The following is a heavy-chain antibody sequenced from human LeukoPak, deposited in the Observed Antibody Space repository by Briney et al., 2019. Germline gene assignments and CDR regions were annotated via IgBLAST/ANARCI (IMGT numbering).Heavy chain of an antibody. J-gene: IGHJ4*02. CDR1: GFTFGDYL. CDR2: ISGGTT. CDR3: SRGSGWLSVY. V-gene: IGHV3-49*03. D-gene: IGHD6-19*01. Sequence: GGSLRLSCTASGFTFGDYLMSWFRQAPGKGLEWIGFISGGTTEYAASVKGRFTISRDDSTCIAYLQMNSLTTEDTAVYYCSRGSGWLSVYWGQGTLVTVSS.